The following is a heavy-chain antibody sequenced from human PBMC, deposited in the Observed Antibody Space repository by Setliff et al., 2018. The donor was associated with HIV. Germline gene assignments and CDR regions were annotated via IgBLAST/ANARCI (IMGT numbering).Heavy chain of an antibody. Sequence: SETLSLTCTVSGDSISTYCWIWIRQPPGKGLEWIGNIYTSGSTNYNPSLKSRVTMSEDTSKNQFSLKLRSVTAVDTAVYYCARSALWFGEADWYFDLWGRGTLVTVSS. CDR2: IYTSGST. CDR3: ARSALWFGEADWYFDL. D-gene: IGHD3-10*01. J-gene: IGHJ2*01. V-gene: IGHV4-4*09. CDR1: GDSISTYC.